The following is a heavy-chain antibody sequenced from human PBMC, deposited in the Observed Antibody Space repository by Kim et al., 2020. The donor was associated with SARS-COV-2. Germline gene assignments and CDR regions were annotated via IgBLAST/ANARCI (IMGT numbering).Heavy chain of an antibody. V-gene: IGHV3-11*04. J-gene: IGHJ3*02. CDR3: ARALSDALDI. Sequence: SADSVRGAFTISRDNAKNSLYLQMNSRRAEDTAVYYCARALSDALDIWGQGTMVTVSS. D-gene: IGHD3-16*02.